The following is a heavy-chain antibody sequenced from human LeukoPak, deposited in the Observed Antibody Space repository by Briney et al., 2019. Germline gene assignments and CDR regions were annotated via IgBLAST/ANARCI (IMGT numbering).Heavy chain of an antibody. CDR3: ARGTTVTTLGY. V-gene: IGHV5-51*01. D-gene: IGHD4-17*01. Sequence: GESLKISCKTSGYSFANSRIAWVRQMPGKGLEYMGIIYPGDSGTRYSPSFQGQVTISADKSISTAYLQWSSLKASDTAMYYCARGTTVTTLGYWGQGTLVTVSS. J-gene: IGHJ4*02. CDR2: IYPGDSGT. CDR1: GYSFANSR.